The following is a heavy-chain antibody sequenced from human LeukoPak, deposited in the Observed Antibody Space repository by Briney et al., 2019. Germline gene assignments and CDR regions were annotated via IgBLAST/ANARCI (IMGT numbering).Heavy chain of an antibody. J-gene: IGHJ4*02. CDR1: GYTFTNYG. CDR2: ISAYNGDT. V-gene: IGHV1-18*01. D-gene: IGHD2-8*01. CDR3: AREACSDGVCYFEY. Sequence: ASVKVSCKASGYTFTNYGFSWVRQAPGEGLEWMGWISAYNGDTRYAQKFQGGVTITTDTSATTVYMELGSLRFDDAAVYYCAREACSDGVCYFEYWGQGTLVTVSS.